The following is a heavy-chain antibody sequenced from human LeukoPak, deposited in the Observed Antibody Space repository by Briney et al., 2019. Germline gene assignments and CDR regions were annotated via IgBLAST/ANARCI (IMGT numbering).Heavy chain of an antibody. CDR1: GFTFDDYG. V-gene: IGHV3-53*01. CDR3: ARVKRIMVRGVIIDDYFDY. Sequence: GGSLRLSCAASGFTFDDYGMSWVRQAPGKGLEWVSVIYSGGSTYYADSVKGRFTISRDNSKNTLYLQMNSLRAEDTAVYYCARVKRIMVRGVIIDDYFDYWGQGTLVTVSS. CDR2: IYSGGST. J-gene: IGHJ4*02. D-gene: IGHD3-10*01.